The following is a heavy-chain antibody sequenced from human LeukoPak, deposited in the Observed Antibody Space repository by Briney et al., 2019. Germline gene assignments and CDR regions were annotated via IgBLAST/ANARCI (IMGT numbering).Heavy chain of an antibody. CDR1: GGSISSGSYY. D-gene: IGHD5-18*01. CDR3: ARRNTANNWFDP. V-gene: IGHV4-39*01. CDR2: IYYSGST. J-gene: IGHJ5*02. Sequence: SETLSLTCTVSGGSISSGSYYWSWIRQPAGKGLEWIGSIYYSGSTYYNPSLKSRVTISVDTSKNQFSLKLSSVTAADTAVYYCARRNTANNWFDPWGQGTLVTVSS.